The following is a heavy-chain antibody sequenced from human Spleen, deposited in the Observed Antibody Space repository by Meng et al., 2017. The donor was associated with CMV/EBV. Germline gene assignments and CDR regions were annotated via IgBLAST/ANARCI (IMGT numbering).Heavy chain of an antibody. CDR2: IKQDGSEK. V-gene: IGHV3-7*01. D-gene: IGHD6-6*01. Sequence: GESLKISCAASGFTFSSYAMSWVRQAPGKGLEWVANIKQDGSEKYYVDSVKGRFTISRDNAKNSLYLQMNSLRAEDTAVYYCARDAQRLAARPEFDSWGQGTLVTVSS. CDR3: ARDAQRLAARPEFDS. J-gene: IGHJ4*02. CDR1: GFTFSSYA.